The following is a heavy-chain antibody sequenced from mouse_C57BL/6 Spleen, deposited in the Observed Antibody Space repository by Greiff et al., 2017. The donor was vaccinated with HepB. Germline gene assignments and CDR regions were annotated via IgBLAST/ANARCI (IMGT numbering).Heavy chain of an antibody. J-gene: IGHJ3*01. CDR1: GYAFSSSW. D-gene: IGHD2-3*01. V-gene: IGHV1-82*01. Sequence: VQLQQSGPELVKPGASVKISCKASGYAFSSSWMNWVKQRPGKGLEWIGRIYPGDGDTNYNGKFKGKATLTADKSSSTAYMQLSSLTSEDSAVYFCARERDDWFAYWGQGTLVTVSA. CDR3: ARERDDWFAY. CDR2: IYPGDGDT.